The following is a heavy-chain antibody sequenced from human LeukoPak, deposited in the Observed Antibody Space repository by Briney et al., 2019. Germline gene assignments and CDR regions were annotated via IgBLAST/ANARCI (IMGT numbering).Heavy chain of an antibody. CDR2: IYYSGSA. CDR1: GGSISSYY. CDR3: ARIGHEDYYFDY. V-gene: IGHV4-59*01. J-gene: IGHJ4*02. Sequence: SETLSLTCTVSGGSISSYYWSWIRQPPGKGLEWIGYIYYSGSANYNPSLKSRVTISVDTSKNQFSLKLSSVTAADTAVYYCARIGHEDYYFDYWGQGTLVTVSS.